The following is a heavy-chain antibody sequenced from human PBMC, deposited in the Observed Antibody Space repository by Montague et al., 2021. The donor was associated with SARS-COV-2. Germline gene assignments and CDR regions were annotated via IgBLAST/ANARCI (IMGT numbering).Heavy chain of an antibody. J-gene: IGHJ4*02. Sequence: SETLPLTCTVSGDSISNYYWSRIRRPPGKGLEWLGYIYYSGSTXXXPSXXXRVTISVDTSKNQFSPRLSSVTAADTAVYYCARLPYILPGYAYFDFWGQGSLVIVSS. CDR2: IYYSGST. V-gene: IGHV4-59*08. D-gene: IGHD3-9*01. CDR1: GDSISNYY. CDR3: ARLPYILPGYAYFDF.